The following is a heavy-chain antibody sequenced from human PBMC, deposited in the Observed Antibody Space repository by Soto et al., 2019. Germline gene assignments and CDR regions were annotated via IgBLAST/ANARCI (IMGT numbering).Heavy chain of an antibody. CDR3: ARRQISPPTRGAASARGGMDV. CDR1: GFTFNNYG. Sequence: QVQLVESGGGVVQPGRSLRLSCAASGFTFNNYGMHWVRQAPGKGLEWVAGIWNDGNGYYYANSVKGQFTISRDNSKNTLYLQMSSLGAEDTAVYYWARRQISPPTRGAASARGGMDVWGQGTTVTVSS. V-gene: IGHV3-33*01. J-gene: IGHJ6*02. CDR2: IWNDGNGY. D-gene: IGHD6-13*01.